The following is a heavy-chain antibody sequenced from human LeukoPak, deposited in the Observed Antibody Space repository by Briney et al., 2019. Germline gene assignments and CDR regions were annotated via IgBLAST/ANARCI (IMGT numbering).Heavy chain of an antibody. CDR2: INPNSGDT. V-gene: IGHV1-2*02. CDR3: AKSRESSSGSVDY. Sequence: ASVKVSCKASGYTFTGYYMHWVRQAPGQGLEWMGWINPNSGDTNYAQKFQGRVTMTRDTSINTAYMELSRLRSDDTAMYYCAKSRESSSGSVDYWGQGTLVTVSS. CDR1: GYTFTGYY. D-gene: IGHD2-2*01. J-gene: IGHJ4*02.